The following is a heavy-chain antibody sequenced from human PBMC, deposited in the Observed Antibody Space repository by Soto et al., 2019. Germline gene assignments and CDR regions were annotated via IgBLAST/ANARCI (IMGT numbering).Heavy chain of an antibody. V-gene: IGHV4-39*01. CDR2: IYYDGRT. Sequence: SETLSLTCTVSGGSFSSSSHYWVWIRQPPGKGLEWVGSIYYDGRTYYNASLKSRVTISVDTSKNQFSLKVNSVIVADTAVYYCARRSHTNWPAYWGHGTQVTVS. D-gene: IGHD2-8*01. CDR3: ARRSHTNWPAY. CDR1: GGSFSSSSHY. J-gene: IGHJ4*01.